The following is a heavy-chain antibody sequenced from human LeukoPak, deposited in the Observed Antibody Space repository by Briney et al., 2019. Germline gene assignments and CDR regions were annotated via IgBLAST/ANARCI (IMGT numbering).Heavy chain of an antibody. CDR2: IRYDGSNK. V-gene: IGHV3-30*02. D-gene: IGHD3-22*01. J-gene: IGHJ4*02. CDR1: GFTFSSYS. Sequence: GGSLRLSCAASGFTFSSYSMNRVRQAPGKGLEWVAFIRYDGSNKYYADSVKGRFTISRDNSKNTLYLQMNSLRAEDTAVYYCAKDLYPIIVRGGYFDYWGQGTLVTVSS. CDR3: AKDLYPIIVRGGYFDY.